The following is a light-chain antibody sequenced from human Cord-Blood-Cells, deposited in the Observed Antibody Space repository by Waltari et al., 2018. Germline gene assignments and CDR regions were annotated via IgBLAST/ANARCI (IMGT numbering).Light chain of an antibody. V-gene: IGLV1-47*01. CDR1: SSNIVSNY. CDR2: RNN. CDR3: AAWDDSLSGDV. Sequence: QSVLTQPPSASGTPGQRVTISCSGSSSNIVSNYVYWYQQLPGTAPKLLIYRNNQRPSGVPDRFSGSKSGTSASLAISGLRSEDEADYYCAAWDDSLSGDVFGTGTKVTVL. J-gene: IGLJ1*01.